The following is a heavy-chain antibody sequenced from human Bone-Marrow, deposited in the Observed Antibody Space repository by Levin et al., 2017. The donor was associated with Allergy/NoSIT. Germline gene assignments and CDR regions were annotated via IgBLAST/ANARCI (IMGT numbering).Heavy chain of an antibody. CDR3: VKEGRSGDYGLLDY. Sequence: ASVKVSCKASGYTFTSYGISWVRQAPGQGLEWMGWTSAFNGNTYYAQKVQGRVTMTTDSSTAYMELRRLRSDDTGVYYCVKEGRSGDYGLLDYWGKGTLVTVSS. J-gene: IGHJ4*02. CDR1: GYTFTSYG. V-gene: IGHV1-18*01. D-gene: IGHD4-17*01. CDR2: TSAFNGNT.